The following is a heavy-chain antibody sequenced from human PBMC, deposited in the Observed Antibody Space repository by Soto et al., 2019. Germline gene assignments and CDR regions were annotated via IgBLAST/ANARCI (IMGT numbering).Heavy chain of an antibody. Sequence: SETLSLTCAVSGGSISSSNWWSWVRQPPGKGLEWIGEIYHSGSTNYNPSLKSRVTISVDKSKNQFSLKLSSVTAADTAVYYCARDGVGANEDAFDIWGQGTMVTVSS. D-gene: IGHD1-26*01. J-gene: IGHJ3*02. CDR3: ARDGVGANEDAFDI. CDR2: IYHSGST. CDR1: GGSISSSNW. V-gene: IGHV4-4*02.